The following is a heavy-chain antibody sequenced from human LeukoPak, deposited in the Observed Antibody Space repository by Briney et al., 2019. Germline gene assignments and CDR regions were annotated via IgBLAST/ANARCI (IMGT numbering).Heavy chain of an antibody. Sequence: GASVKVSCKASGYTFTGYYMHWVRQAPGQGLEWMGWINPNSGGTNYAQKFQGRVTMTRNTSISTAYMELSSLRSEDTAVYYCARGTSSGYVGHDYWGQGTLVTVSS. V-gene: IGHV1-2*02. CDR1: GYTFTGYY. D-gene: IGHD5-12*01. J-gene: IGHJ4*02. CDR2: INPNSGGT. CDR3: ARGTSSGYVGHDY.